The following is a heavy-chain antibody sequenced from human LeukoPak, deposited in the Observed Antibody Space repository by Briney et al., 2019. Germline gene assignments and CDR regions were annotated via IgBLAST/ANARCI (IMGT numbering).Heavy chain of an antibody. Sequence: SQTLSLTCTVSGGSLSSGDYYWSWIRQPPGKGLEWTGYIYYRGSTYYNPSLKSRLTISVDTSKNQFSLKLSSVTAADTAVYYCARDQGHYGSGSYHYYYYYGMDVWGKGTTVTVSS. CDR1: GGSLSSGDYY. V-gene: IGHV4-30-4*01. CDR2: IYYRGST. CDR3: ARDQGHYGSGSYHYYYYYGMDV. D-gene: IGHD3-10*01. J-gene: IGHJ6*04.